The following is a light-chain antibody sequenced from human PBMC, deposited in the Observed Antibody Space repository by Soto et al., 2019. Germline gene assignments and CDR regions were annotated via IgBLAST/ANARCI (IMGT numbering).Light chain of an antibody. CDR1: SSNIGAGYD. CDR2: GNA. CDR3: QSYDSILSGSV. J-gene: IGLJ3*02. V-gene: IGLV1-40*01. Sequence: QSVLTQPPSVSGAPGQRVTISCTGSSSNIGAGYDVNWYQQIPGRAPKLLIYGNAKRPSGVPDRFSGSKSGTSASLAITGLQAEDEGDYYCQSYDSILSGSVFGGGTKLTVL.